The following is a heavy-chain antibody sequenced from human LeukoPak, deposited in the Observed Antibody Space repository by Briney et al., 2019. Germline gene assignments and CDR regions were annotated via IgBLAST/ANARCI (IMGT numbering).Heavy chain of an antibody. V-gene: IGHV4-30-4*01. CDR3: ASLGNGSYHFDY. J-gene: IGHJ4*02. CDR2: IYYSGST. Sequence: SETLSLTCTGSGGTISSGDYYWSGIRQPPGKGLEGIGYIYYSGSTYSNPSLKSRVIISLDTSKNQFSLQLSSVTAADTAVYYCASLGNGSYHFDYSGQGTLVTVSS. CDR1: GGTISSGDYY. D-gene: IGHD1-26*01.